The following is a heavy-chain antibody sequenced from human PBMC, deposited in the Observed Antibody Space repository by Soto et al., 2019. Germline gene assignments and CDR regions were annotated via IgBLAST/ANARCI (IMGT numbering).Heavy chain of an antibody. Sequence: PGGSLRLSCAASGFTFSSYSMNWVRQAPGKGLEWVSSISSSSSYIYYADSVKGRFTISRDNAKNSLYLQMNSLRAEDTAVYYCARDYRLYGGYGEYYFDYWGQGTLVTVSS. CDR2: ISSSSSYI. CDR1: GFTFSSYS. J-gene: IGHJ4*02. D-gene: IGHD4-17*01. CDR3: ARDYRLYGGYGEYYFDY. V-gene: IGHV3-21*01.